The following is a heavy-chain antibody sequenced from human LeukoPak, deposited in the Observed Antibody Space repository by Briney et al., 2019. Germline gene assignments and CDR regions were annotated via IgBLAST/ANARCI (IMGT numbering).Heavy chain of an antibody. Sequence: PGGSLRLSCAASGFTFSSYAMSWVRQAPGKGLEWVSAISGSGGSTYYADSVKGRFTISRDNSKNTLYLQMNSLRAEDTAVYYCAKGRRGYCSSTSCSGHYMDVWGKGTTVTVSS. D-gene: IGHD2-2*01. CDR3: AKGRRGYCSSTSCSGHYMDV. J-gene: IGHJ6*03. V-gene: IGHV3-23*01. CDR1: GFTFSSYA. CDR2: ISGSGGST.